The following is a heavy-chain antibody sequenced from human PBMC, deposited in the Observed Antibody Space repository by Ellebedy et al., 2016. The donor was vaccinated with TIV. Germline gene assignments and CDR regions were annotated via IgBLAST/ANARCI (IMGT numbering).Heavy chain of an antibody. D-gene: IGHD3-16*01. J-gene: IGHJ6*02. CDR2: ISSSSSYI. Sequence: GESLKISCAASGFTFSSYSMNWVRQAPGKGLEWVSSISSSSSYIYYADSVKGRFTISRDNAKNSLYLQMKSLRAEDTAVYYCARDLGPWRDYYYYGMDVWGQGTTVTVSS. V-gene: IGHV3-21*01. CDR1: GFTFSSYS. CDR3: ARDLGPWRDYYYYGMDV.